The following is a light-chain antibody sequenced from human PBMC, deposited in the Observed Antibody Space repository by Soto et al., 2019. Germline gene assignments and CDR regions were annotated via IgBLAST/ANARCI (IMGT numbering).Light chain of an antibody. CDR3: QQRSDWPRT. CDR1: QNVSNF. V-gene: IGKV3-11*01. Sequence: EIVLTQSPASLSLSPGERATLSCRASQNVSNFLVWYQQKPGQAPRLLIFDASNRATGIPARFSGSGSGTXXXXXXXXXEPEDFAIYYCQQRSDWPRTFGQGTTLEMK. J-gene: IGKJ2*02. CDR2: DAS.